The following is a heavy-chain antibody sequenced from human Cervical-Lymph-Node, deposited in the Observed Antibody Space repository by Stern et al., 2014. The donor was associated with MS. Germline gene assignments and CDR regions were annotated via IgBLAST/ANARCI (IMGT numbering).Heavy chain of an antibody. V-gene: IGHV3-48*02. J-gene: IGHJ4*02. CDR2: ISSSSSTI. CDR3: ARGPVGATLFSFGY. CDR1: GFTFSSYS. Sequence: VQLVQSGGGLVQPGGSLRLSCAASGFTFSSYSMNWVRQAPGHGLERVSYISSSSSTIYYADSVKGRFTISRDNAKNSLYLQMNSLRDEGTAVYYCARGPVGATLFSFGYWGQGTLVTVSS. D-gene: IGHD1-26*01.